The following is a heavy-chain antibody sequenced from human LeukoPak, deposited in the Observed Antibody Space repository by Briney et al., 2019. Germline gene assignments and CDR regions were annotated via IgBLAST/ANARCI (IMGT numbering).Heavy chain of an antibody. D-gene: IGHD4-17*01. CDR3: AKAPGRDYGDYVG. Sequence: GGSLRLSCAASGFTFSSYGMPWVRQAPGKGLEWVAVISYDGSNKYYADSVKGRFTISRDNSKNTLYLQMNSLRAEDTAVYYCAKAPGRDYGDYVGWGQGTLVTVSS. CDR2: ISYDGSNK. J-gene: IGHJ4*02. CDR1: GFTFSSYG. V-gene: IGHV3-30*18.